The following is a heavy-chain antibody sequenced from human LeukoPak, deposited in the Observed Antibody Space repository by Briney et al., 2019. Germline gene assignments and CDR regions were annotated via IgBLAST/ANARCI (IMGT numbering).Heavy chain of an antibody. CDR3: AKDKEIAVALFDY. J-gene: IGHJ4*02. V-gene: IGHV3-21*04. D-gene: IGHD6-19*01. CDR2: IDTSGSHI. Sequence: PGGSLRLSCTASGFTFGDYAMSWVRQAPGKGPEWVSSIDTSGSHISYADSVKGRFTISRDNAKNTLCLQMNSLRAEDTAVYYCAKDKEIAVALFDYWGQGTLVTVSS. CDR1: GFTFGDYA.